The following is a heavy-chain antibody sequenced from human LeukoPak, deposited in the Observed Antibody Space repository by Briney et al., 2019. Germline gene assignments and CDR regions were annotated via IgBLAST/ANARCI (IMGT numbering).Heavy chain of an antibody. D-gene: IGHD3-10*01. CDR3: ARSYGSGSSYFDY. CDR1: GYTFNGDY. J-gene: IGHJ4*02. V-gene: IGHV1-2*02. Sequence: PSVKVSCKASGYTFNGDYMHWVRQAPGQGLEWMGWINPNSGGTNYAQKFQGRVTMTRDTSISTAYMELSRLRSDDTAVYYCARSYGSGSSYFDYWGQGTLVTVSS. CDR2: INPNSGGT.